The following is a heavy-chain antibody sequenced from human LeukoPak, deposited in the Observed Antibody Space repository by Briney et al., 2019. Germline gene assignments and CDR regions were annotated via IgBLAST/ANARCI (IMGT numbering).Heavy chain of an antibody. CDR2: ISGYNGNP. CDR1: GYTFTNYG. V-gene: IGHV1-18*01. J-gene: IGHJ4*02. CDR3: ARDPSLAVAGIRLFDY. D-gene: IGHD6-19*01. Sequence: GASLTVSCTTSGYTFTNYGISWVRQAPGQGLEWMGWISGYNGNPRYAQKVQGRVTMTTDTSTNTAYMEVNSLRSDDTAIYYCARDPSLAVAGIRLFDYWGQGTPVSVSS.